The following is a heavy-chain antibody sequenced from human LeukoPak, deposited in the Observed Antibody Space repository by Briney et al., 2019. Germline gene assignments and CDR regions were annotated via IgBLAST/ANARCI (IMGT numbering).Heavy chain of an antibody. D-gene: IGHD6-6*01. V-gene: IGHV3-48*01. Sequence: GGSLRLSCAASGFTFSSYSMNWVRRAPGKGLEWVSYISSSSSTIYYADSVKGRFTISRDNAKNSLYLQMNSLRAEDTAVYYCARDRRGNWFDPWGQGTLVTVSS. J-gene: IGHJ5*02. CDR2: ISSSSSTI. CDR1: GFTFSSYS. CDR3: ARDRRGNWFDP.